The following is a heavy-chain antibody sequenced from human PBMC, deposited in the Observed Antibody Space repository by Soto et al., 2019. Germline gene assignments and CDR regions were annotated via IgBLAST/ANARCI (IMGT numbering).Heavy chain of an antibody. CDR1: GYTFIRYG. CDR3: ARGGYYDISGGKLSHYGLDV. Sequence: QVQLAQSANEVKKPGASVRVSCKAAGYTFIRYGIAWVRQAPGQGLEWMGWISPYNDYTVYAQKFQGRVSMTADTSTRTVYMNLRGLKADDTTVYYCARGGYYDISGGKLSHYGLDVWGQGTSVSVSS. CDR2: ISPYNDYT. D-gene: IGHD3-16*01. J-gene: IGHJ6*02. V-gene: IGHV1-18*01.